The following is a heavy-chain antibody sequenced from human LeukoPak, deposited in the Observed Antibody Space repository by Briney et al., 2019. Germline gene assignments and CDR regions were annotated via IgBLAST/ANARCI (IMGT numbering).Heavy chain of an antibody. CDR2: IYHSGST. CDR1: GYSISSGYY. CDR3: ARGPSMGPNFDY. V-gene: IGHV4-38-2*02. D-gene: IGHD2/OR15-2a*01. Sequence: PSETLSLTCTVSGYSISSGYYWGWIRQPPGKGLEWIGSIYHSGSTYYNPSLKSRVTISVDTSKNQFSLKLSSVTAADTAVYYCARGPSMGPNFDYWGQGTLVTVSS. J-gene: IGHJ4*02.